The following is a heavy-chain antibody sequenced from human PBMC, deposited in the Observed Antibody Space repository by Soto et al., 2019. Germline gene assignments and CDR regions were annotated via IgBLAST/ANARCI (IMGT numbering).Heavy chain of an antibody. V-gene: IGHV4-4*02. CDR3: ARSIVVVPAATPHYYYGMDV. Sequence: QVQLQESGPGLVKPSGTLSLTCAVSGGSISSSNWWSWVRQPPGKGLEWIGEIYHSGSTNYNPSLKSRVTISVDKSKKQFSLKLRSVTAADTAVYYCARSIVVVPAATPHYYYGMDVWGQGTTVTVSS. J-gene: IGHJ6*02. CDR2: IYHSGST. D-gene: IGHD2-2*01. CDR1: GGSISSSNW.